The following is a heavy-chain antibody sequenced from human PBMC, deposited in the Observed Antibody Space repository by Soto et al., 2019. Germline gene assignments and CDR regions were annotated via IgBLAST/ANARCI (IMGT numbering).Heavy chain of an antibody. CDR3: ARETYGDYVGYFDP. V-gene: IGHV4-61*01. J-gene: IGHJ5*02. CDR2: ISHSGST. D-gene: IGHD4-17*01. Sequence: ETLSLTCSVSGDSVTSGSYFWSWIRQPPGKGLEWIGYISHSGSTDYHPSLASRLTISLDTSKSQFSLRLSSVTTADTAVYYCARETYGDYVGYFDPWGQGIQVTVS. CDR1: GDSVTSGSYF.